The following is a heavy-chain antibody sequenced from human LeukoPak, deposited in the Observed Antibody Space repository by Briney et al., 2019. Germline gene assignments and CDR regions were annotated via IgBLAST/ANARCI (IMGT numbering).Heavy chain of an antibody. V-gene: IGHV3-11*04. D-gene: IGHD2/OR15-2a*01. CDR1: GFTFSDYY. Sequence: NPGGSLRLSCAASGFTFSDYYMSWIRQAPGKGLEWVSYISSSGSTIYYADSMKGRFTISRDNAKNSLYLQMNSLRAEDTAVYYCASNSGYNWFDPWGQGTLVTVSS. CDR2: ISSSGSTI. CDR3: ASNSGYNWFDP. J-gene: IGHJ5*02.